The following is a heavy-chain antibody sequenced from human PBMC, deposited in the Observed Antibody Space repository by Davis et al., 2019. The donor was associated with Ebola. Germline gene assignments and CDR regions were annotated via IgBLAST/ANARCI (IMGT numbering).Heavy chain of an antibody. D-gene: IGHD3-10*01. CDR1: GFTFSSYG. V-gene: IGHV3-33*01. Sequence: GGSLRLSCAASGFTFSSYGMHWVRQAPGKGLEWVAVIWYDGSNKYYADSVKGRFTISRDNSKNTLYLQMNSLRAEDTAVYYCARAPGWFGELLYPYYYYGMDVWGKGTTVTVSS. J-gene: IGHJ6*04. CDR2: IWYDGSNK. CDR3: ARAPGWFGELLYPYYYYGMDV.